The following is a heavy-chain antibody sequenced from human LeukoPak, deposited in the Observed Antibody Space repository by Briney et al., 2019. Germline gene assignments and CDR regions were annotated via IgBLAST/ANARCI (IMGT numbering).Heavy chain of an antibody. J-gene: IGHJ3*02. CDR2: INPSGGST. Sequence: ASVKVSCKASGYTLTSYFIRWGRHAPGQGLEWMGIINPSGGSTSYAQKFQGRVTMTRDTSTSTVYMELSSLRSEDTAVYYCARDQDWNYAFDIWGQGTMVTVSS. D-gene: IGHD1-7*01. CDR1: GYTLTSYF. V-gene: IGHV1-46*01. CDR3: ARDQDWNYAFDI.